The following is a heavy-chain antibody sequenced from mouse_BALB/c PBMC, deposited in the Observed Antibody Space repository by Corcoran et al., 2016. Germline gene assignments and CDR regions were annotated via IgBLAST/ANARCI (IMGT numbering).Heavy chain of an antibody. CDR1: GFTFTSYW. V-gene: IGHV1-9*01. D-gene: IGHD4-1*01. Sequence: QVQLQQSGAELMKPGASVKISCKATGFTFTSYWIEWVKQRPGHGLEWIGEIFPRSGSTNYNGNFKGKATFTADTSSNTAYMQLSSLTSEDSAVYSCARNWGWLFGVWGAGTTVTVSS. CDR3: ARNWGWLFGV. J-gene: IGHJ1*01. CDR2: IFPRSGST.